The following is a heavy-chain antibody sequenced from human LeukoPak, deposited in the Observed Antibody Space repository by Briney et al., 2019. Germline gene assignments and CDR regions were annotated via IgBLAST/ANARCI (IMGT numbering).Heavy chain of an antibody. CDR1: GFTFSSYS. J-gene: IGHJ5*02. V-gene: IGHV3-21*01. CDR2: ISSNSSYI. D-gene: IGHD2-15*01. Sequence: GGSLRLSCAASGFTFSSYSMNWVRQAPGKGLEWVSSISSNSSYIYYADSVKGRFTISRDNARNSLYLQMNTLRAEDTAVYSCARGADGVSSNSRGWFDPWGQGTLVTVSS. CDR3: ARGADGVSSNSRGWFDP.